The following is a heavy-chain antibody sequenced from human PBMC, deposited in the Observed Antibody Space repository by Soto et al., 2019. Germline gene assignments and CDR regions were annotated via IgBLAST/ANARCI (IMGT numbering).Heavy chain of an antibody. V-gene: IGHV2-5*01. Sequence: QITLKESGPTLVEPTQTLTLTCTYYGFSLRTTGVGVGWIRQPPGKALEWLGIIYWNDDKRYSPSLKNRFTLTSDISKSQVVLTMTNMDPVDTATYDCAHTWGLPFDYWGQGTLVIVSS. CDR1: GFSLRTTGVG. J-gene: IGHJ4*02. CDR2: IYWNDDK. CDR3: AHTWGLPFDY. D-gene: IGHD3-16*01.